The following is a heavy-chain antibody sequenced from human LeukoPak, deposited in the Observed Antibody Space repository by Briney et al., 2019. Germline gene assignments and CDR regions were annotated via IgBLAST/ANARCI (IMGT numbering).Heavy chain of an antibody. CDR2: IYSGGST. D-gene: IGHD2-21*02. J-gene: IGHJ4*02. CDR3: ARGGGAFCGGDCHRNFDS. Sequence: ETLSLTCTVSGGSISSYYMSWVRQAPGKGLEWVSVIYSGGSTYYADSVKGRFTISRDSSKNTLYLQMNSLRAEDTAVYYCARGGGAFCGGDCHRNFDSWGQGTLVTVSS. V-gene: IGHV3-53*01. CDR1: GGSISSYY.